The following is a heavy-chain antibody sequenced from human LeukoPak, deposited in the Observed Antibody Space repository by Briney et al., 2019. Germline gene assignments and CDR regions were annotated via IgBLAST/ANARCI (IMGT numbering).Heavy chain of an antibody. CDR3: ASVTVTGYLYYYYGMDV. V-gene: IGHV3-7*01. CDR1: GFTFSNYW. J-gene: IGHJ6*02. CDR2: IKQDGSKK. Sequence: GGSLRLSCAASGFTFSNYWMSWVRQAPGKGLEWVADIKQDGSKKYYVDSVKGRFTISRDNAKNSLYLQMNSLRAEDTAVYYCASVTVTGYLYYYYGMDVWGQGTTATVSS. D-gene: IGHD4-17*01.